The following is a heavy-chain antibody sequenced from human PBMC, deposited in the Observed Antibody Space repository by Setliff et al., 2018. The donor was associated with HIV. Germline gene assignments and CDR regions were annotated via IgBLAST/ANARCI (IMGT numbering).Heavy chain of an antibody. Sequence: PGESLKISCKGFGYNFASSWIGWVRQMPGKGLEWMGIIYPGDFDTRYSPSFQGQVTISADKSISTAYLRWGSLKASDTAMYYCATSDYGGDSGHFQHWGQGTLVTVSS. CDR1: GYNFASSW. V-gene: IGHV5-51*01. CDR2: IYPGDFDT. CDR3: ATSDYGGDSGHFQH. D-gene: IGHD2-21*02. J-gene: IGHJ1*01.